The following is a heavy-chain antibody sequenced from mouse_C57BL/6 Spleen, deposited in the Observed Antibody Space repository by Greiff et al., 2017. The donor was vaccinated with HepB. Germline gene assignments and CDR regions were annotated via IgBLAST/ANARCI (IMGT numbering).Heavy chain of an antibody. J-gene: IGHJ1*03. CDR2: IWSGGST. Sequence: QVQLKQSGPGLVQPSQSLSITCTVSGFSLTSYGVHWVRQSPGKGLEWLGVIWSGGSTDYNAAFISRLSISKDNSKSQVFFKMNSLQADDTAIYYCARNEGDYYGSSSYFDVWGTGTTVTVSS. CDR1: GFSLTSYG. D-gene: IGHD1-1*01. CDR3: ARNEGDYYGSSSYFDV. V-gene: IGHV2-2*01.